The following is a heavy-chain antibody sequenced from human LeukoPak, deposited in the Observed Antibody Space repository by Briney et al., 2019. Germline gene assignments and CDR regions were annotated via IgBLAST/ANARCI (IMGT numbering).Heavy chain of an antibody. V-gene: IGHV3-74*01. J-gene: IGHJ4*02. CDR1: GFTFSSYW. CDR2: INSDGSST. Sequence: GGSPRLSCAASGFTFSSYWMHWVRQAPGKGLVWVSRINSDGSSTSYADSVKGRFTISRDNAKNTLYLQMNSLRAEDTAVYYCARETWIQLWESPFFDYWGQGTLVTVSS. CDR3: ARETWIQLWESPFFDY. D-gene: IGHD5-18*01.